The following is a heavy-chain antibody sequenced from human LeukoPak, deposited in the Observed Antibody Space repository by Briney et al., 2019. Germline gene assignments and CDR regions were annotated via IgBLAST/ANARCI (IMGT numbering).Heavy chain of an antibody. D-gene: IGHD3-10*01. V-gene: IGHV1-2*02. J-gene: IGHJ3*02. CDR1: GYTFTGYY. CDR2: INPNNGVT. Sequence: GASVKVSCKASGYTFTGYYMHWVRQAPGQGLEWMGWINPNNGVTNYAQQFQGRVTMTRDTSISTAYMELSRLRSEDTAVYYCARGRFATMVRGVNITLDAFDIWGQGTMVSVSS. CDR3: ARGRFATMVRGVNITLDAFDI.